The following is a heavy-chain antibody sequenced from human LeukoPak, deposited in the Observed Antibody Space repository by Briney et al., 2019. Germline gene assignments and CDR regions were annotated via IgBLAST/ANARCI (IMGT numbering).Heavy chain of an antibody. CDR3: ARGGGSGSYDY. D-gene: IGHD3-10*01. V-gene: IGHV1-69*13. J-gene: IGHJ4*02. CDR2: IIPIFGTA. Sequence: GASVKVSCKASGYTFTIYYMHWVRQAPGPGLEWVGGIIPIFGTANYAQKSQGRVTITADETTSTAYMELSSLRSEDTAVYYCARGGGSGSYDYWGQGTLVTVSS. CDR1: GYTFTIYY.